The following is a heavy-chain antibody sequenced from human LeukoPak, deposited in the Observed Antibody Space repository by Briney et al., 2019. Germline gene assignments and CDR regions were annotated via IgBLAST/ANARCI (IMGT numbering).Heavy chain of an antibody. CDR1: GFTFSSYA. J-gene: IGHJ4*02. V-gene: IGHV3-23*01. CDR2: ISGSGGST. D-gene: IGHD3-16*02. CDR3: AKDRYVWGSYRHTDY. Sequence: PGGSLRLSCAASGFTFSSYAMSWVRQAPGKGLEWVSAISGSGGSTYYADSVKGRFTISRDNSKNTLYLQMNSLRAEGTAVYYCAKDRYVWGSYRHTDYWGQGTLVTVSS.